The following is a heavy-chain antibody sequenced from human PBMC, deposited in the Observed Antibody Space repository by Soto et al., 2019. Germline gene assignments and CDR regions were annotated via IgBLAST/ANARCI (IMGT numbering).Heavy chain of an antibody. D-gene: IGHD1-7*01. CDR2: TYYRSRWYN. J-gene: IGHJ6*03. V-gene: IGHV6-1*01. CDR1: GDSVSSNSAA. CDR3: SGTTSPQGFYMDV. Sequence: SQTLSLTCAISGDSVSSNSAAWNWIRLSQSRGLEWLARTYYRSRWYNDYAVSVRSRITVNPDTSKNQFSLQLTSVTPEDTAVYYFSGTTSPQGFYMDVLGNCPTVTVSS.